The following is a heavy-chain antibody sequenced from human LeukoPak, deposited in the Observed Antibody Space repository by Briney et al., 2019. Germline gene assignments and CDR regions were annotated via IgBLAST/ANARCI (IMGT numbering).Heavy chain of an antibody. Sequence: SETLSLTCTVSDYSISSGYYWGWIRQPPGKGLEWIGSIYHSGSTYYNPSLKSRVTISVDTSKNQFSLKLSSVTAADTAVYYCARAITMIVSEAVFDIWGQGTMVTVSS. CDR1: DYSISSGYY. CDR2: IYHSGST. V-gene: IGHV4-38-2*02. J-gene: IGHJ3*02. D-gene: IGHD3-22*01. CDR3: ARAITMIVSEAVFDI.